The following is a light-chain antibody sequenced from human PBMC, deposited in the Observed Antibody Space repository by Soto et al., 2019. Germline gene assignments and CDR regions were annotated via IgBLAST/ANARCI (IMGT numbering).Light chain of an antibody. J-gene: IGKJ1*01. CDR1: QSVSSSY. CDR2: GAS. Sequence: EIVLTQSPGTLSLSPGERATLSCRASQSVSSSYLAWYQQKPGQAPRLLIYGASSRATGIPARFSGSGSGTDFTLTISRLEPEDFAVYYCQQYGSSPWTFGQGTQVEIK. CDR3: QQYGSSPWT. V-gene: IGKV3-20*01.